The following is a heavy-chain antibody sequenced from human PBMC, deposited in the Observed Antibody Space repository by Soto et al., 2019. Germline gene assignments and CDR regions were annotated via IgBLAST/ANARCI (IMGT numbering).Heavy chain of an antibody. D-gene: IGHD3-22*01. J-gene: IGHJ4*02. CDR2: IIPILGIA. CDR3: ARDKHSGDYYGFDY. CDR1: GGTFSSYT. Sequence: QVQLVQSGAEVKKPGSSVKVSCKASGGTFSSYTISWLRQAPGQGLEWMGRIIPILGIANYAQKFQGRVTITADKSTSTAYMELSSLRSEDTAVYYCARDKHSGDYYGFDYWGQGTLVTVSS. V-gene: IGHV1-69*08.